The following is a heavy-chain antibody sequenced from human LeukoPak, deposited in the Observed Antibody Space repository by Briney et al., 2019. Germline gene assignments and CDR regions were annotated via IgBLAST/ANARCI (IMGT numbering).Heavy chain of an antibody. D-gene: IGHD3-10*01. CDR1: GGTFSSYA. Sequence: ASVKVSCKASGGTFSSYAISWVRQAPGQGLEWMGGIIPIFGTANYAQKFHGRVTITTDESTSTAYMELSSLRSEDTAVYYCARTNMVRGVNSYYMDVWGKGTTVTVSS. J-gene: IGHJ6*03. CDR3: ARTNMVRGVNSYYMDV. V-gene: IGHV1-69*05. CDR2: IIPIFGTA.